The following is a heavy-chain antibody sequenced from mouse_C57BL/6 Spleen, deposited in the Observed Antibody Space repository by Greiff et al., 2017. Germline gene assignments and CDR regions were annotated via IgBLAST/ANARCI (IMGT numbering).Heavy chain of an antibody. CDR1: GFTFSDYG. CDR2: LSSGSSTI. V-gene: IGHV5-17*01. CDR3: ERGGRQLRLDY. D-gene: IGHD3-2*02. J-gene: IGHJ2*01. Sequence: DVQLVESGGGLVKPGGSLKLSCAASGFTFSDYGMHWVRQAPEKGLEWVAYLSSGSSTIYYADTVKGRFTIYRDNTKNTLFLQLTRLRSEDTAMYDSERGGRQLRLDYWGQGTTLTVSS.